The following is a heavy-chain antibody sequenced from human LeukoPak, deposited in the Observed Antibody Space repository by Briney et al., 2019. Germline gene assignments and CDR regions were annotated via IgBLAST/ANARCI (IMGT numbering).Heavy chain of an antibody. Sequence: SETLSLTCSVSGDSLSIYYWNWIRQSPGKGLEWIGYFFYTGTTNYNPSLKSRVNMSVDKSKNLVSLTLRSVTAADSAVYYCARRTYQYHGLDVWGPGTTVIVSS. CDR3: ARRTYQYHGLDV. J-gene: IGHJ6*02. V-gene: IGHV4-59*08. CDR2: FFYTGTT. D-gene: IGHD2-2*01. CDR1: GDSLSIYY.